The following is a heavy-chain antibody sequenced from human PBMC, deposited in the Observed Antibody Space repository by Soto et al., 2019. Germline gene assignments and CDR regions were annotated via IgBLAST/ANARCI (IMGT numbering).Heavy chain of an antibody. CDR2: IWYDGSNK. CDR1: GFTFSSYG. CDR3: ARDQAVTQTYYYYYGMDV. J-gene: IGHJ6*02. V-gene: IGHV3-33*01. Sequence: GGSLRLSCAASGFTFSSYGMHWVRQAPGKGLEWVAVIWYDGSNKYYADSVKGRFTISRDNSKNTLYLQMNSLRAEDTAVYYCARDQAVTQTYYYYYGMDVWGQGTTVTVSS. D-gene: IGHD4-4*01.